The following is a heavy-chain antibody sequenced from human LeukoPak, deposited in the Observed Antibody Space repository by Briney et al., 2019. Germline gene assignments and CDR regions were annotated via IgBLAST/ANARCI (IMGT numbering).Heavy chain of an antibody. J-gene: IGHJ4*02. Sequence: PGGSLRLSCAASGFTFSSYAMSWVRQAPGKGLEWVSAISGSGGSTYYADSVKGRFTISRDNSKNTLYLQMNSLRAEDTAVYYCAKDGEYGSGSHYNPTSHFDYWGQGTLVTVSS. CDR3: AKDGEYGSGSHYNPTSHFDY. CDR1: GFTFSSYA. V-gene: IGHV3-23*01. CDR2: ISGSGGST. D-gene: IGHD3-10*01.